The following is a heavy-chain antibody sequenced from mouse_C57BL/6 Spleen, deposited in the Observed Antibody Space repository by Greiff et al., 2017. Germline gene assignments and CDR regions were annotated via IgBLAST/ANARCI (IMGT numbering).Heavy chain of an antibody. Sequence: VQLQQPGAELVMPGASVKLSCKASGYTFTSYWMHWVKQRPGQGLEWIGEIDPSDSYTNYNQKFKGKSTLTVDKSSSTAYMQLSSLTSEDSAVYYCAIMVTPGFFAYWGQGTLVTVSA. CDR1: GYTFTSYW. CDR2: IDPSDSYT. J-gene: IGHJ3*01. V-gene: IGHV1-69*01. D-gene: IGHD2-2*01. CDR3: AIMVTPGFFAY.